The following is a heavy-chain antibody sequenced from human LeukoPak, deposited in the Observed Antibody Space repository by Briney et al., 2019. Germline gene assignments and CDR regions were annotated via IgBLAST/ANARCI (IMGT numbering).Heavy chain of an antibody. CDR3: ANGGYYSLDS. CDR2: ISYDGSNK. D-gene: IGHD2-15*01. CDR1: GFTFDDYA. Sequence: GGSLRLSCAASGFTFDDYAMHWVRQAPGKGLEWVAVISYDGSNKYYADSVKGRFTISRDNSKRTLFLQTDSLRGEDAAVYYCANGGYYSLDSWGQGTLVTVSS. V-gene: IGHV3-30*18. J-gene: IGHJ4*02.